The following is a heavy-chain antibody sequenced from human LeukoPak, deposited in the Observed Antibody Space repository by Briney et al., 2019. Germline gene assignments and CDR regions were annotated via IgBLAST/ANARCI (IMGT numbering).Heavy chain of an antibody. Sequence: GGSLRLSCAASGFTFSSYAMSWVRQAPGKGLEWVSTISGGGRSTDYADSVKGHFTISRDNSKNTLYLQMNSLRAEDTAVYYCARDSGYCTNGVCPTSFDSWGQGTLVAGSS. CDR1: GFTFSSYA. V-gene: IGHV3-23*01. J-gene: IGHJ4*02. D-gene: IGHD2-8*01. CDR2: ISGGGRST. CDR3: ARDSGYCTNGVCPTSFDS.